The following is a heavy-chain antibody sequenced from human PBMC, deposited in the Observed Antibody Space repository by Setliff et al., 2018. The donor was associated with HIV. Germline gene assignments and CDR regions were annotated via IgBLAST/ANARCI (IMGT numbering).Heavy chain of an antibody. CDR3: VRDGKIGARLDY. CDR1: GFTFSSYG. CDR2: IWYDGSNK. D-gene: IGHD6-6*01. V-gene: IGHV3-33*01. J-gene: IGHJ4*02. Sequence: PGGSLRLSCAASGFTFSSYGMHWVRQAPGKGLEWVAVIWYDGSNKYYADSVKGRFTISRDNSKNTLYLQMNSLRAEDTGVYYCVRDGKIGARLDYWGPGTQVTVSS.